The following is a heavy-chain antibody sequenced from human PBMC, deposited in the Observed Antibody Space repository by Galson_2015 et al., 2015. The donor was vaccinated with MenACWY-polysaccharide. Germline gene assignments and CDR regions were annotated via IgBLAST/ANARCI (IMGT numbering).Heavy chain of an antibody. J-gene: IGHJ4*02. CDR2: ISWNSGSI. CDR1: GFSFDDYA. D-gene: IGHD3-3*01. CDR3: AKDILGVTGRYFDY. Sequence: SLRLSCAASGFSFDDYAMHWVRQAPGKGLEWVSGISWNSGSIGYADSVKGRFTTSRDNAKNSLYLQMNSLRAEDTALYYCAKDILGVTGRYFDYWGQGTLVTVSS. V-gene: IGHV3-9*01.